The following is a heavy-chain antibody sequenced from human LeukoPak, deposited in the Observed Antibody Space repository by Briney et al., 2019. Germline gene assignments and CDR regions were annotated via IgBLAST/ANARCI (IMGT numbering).Heavy chain of an antibody. Sequence: PGRSLRLSCAASGFTFSSYGMHWVRQAPGKGLEWVAVIWYDGSNKYYADSVKGRFTISRDNSKNTLYLQMNSLRAEDTAVYYCARDLQGYCSGGSCFYYYYGMTSGAKGPRSPSP. J-gene: IGHJ6*02. D-gene: IGHD2-15*01. CDR3: ARDLQGYCSGGSCFYYYYGMTS. CDR1: GFTFSSYG. CDR2: IWYDGSNK. V-gene: IGHV3-33*01.